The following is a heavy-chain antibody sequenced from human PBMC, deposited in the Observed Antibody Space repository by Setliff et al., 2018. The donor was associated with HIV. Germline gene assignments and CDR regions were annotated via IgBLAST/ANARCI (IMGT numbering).Heavy chain of an antibody. CDR1: GYKFTGYW. D-gene: IGHD4-17*01. J-gene: IGHJ4*02. V-gene: IGHV5-10-1*01. CDR3: ARHKNGAYSLDS. CDR2: IDPSDSYV. Sequence: GESLKISCKASGYKFTGYWINWVRQMPGKGLEWMWRIDPSDSYVDYSPSFKGHFTISIDKSVSSSHLQWSSLKASDTAMYYCARHKNGAYSLDSWGPGTLVTVSS.